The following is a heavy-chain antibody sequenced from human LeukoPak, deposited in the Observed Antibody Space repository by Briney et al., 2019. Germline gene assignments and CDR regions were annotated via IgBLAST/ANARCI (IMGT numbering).Heavy chain of an antibody. D-gene: IGHD3-10*01. V-gene: IGHV3-66*01. CDR1: GFTVSSNY. J-gene: IGHJ4*02. CDR2: IYSGGST. Sequence: GESLRLSCAASGFTVSSNYMSWVRQAPGKGLEWVSVIYSGGSTYYADSVKGRFTISRDNSKNTLYLQMNSLRAEDTAVYYCARDHVAYYYGSGSSIDYWGQGTLVTVSS. CDR3: ARDHVAYYYGSGSSIDY.